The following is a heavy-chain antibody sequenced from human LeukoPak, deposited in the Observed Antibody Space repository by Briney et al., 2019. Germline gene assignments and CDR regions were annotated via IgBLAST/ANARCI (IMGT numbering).Heavy chain of an antibody. V-gene: IGHV3-21*01. Sequence: PGGSLRLSCAASGFTFSSYSMNWVRRAPGKGLEWLSSISSSSSYIYYADSVRGRFTISRDNAENSLYLQMNSLRADDTAVYFCATIPSTELNAYWGQGTLVTVSA. CDR2: ISSSSSYI. J-gene: IGHJ4*02. CDR1: GFTFSSYS. D-gene: IGHD2-21*01. CDR3: ATIPSTELNAY.